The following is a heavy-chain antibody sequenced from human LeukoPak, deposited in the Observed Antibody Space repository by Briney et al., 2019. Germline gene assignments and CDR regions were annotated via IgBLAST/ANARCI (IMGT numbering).Heavy chain of an antibody. D-gene: IGHD5-18*01. V-gene: IGHV3-21*01. J-gene: IGHJ4*02. CDR2: ISSSSSYI. Sequence: WGSLRLSCAASGFTFSSYSMNWVRQAPGKGLEWVSSISSSSSYIYYADSVKGRFTISRDNAKNSLYLQMNSLRAEDTAVYYCARADWDTAMIDYWGQGTLVTVSS. CDR1: GFTFSSYS. CDR3: ARADWDTAMIDY.